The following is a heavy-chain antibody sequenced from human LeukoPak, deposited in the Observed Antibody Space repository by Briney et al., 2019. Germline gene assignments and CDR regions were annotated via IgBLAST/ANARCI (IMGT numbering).Heavy chain of an antibody. V-gene: IGHV1-18*01. Sequence: ASVKVSCKASGYTFTDNGISWVRQAPGEGLEWMGWISANSGKRNYAQRFQGRVTMTRETSPSTVYMELRSLRSDDTAVYFCARDKNYRFDYWGQGTLVSVTS. J-gene: IGHJ4*02. D-gene: IGHD3-16*02. CDR3: ARDKNYRFDY. CDR2: ISANSGKR. CDR1: GYTFTDNG.